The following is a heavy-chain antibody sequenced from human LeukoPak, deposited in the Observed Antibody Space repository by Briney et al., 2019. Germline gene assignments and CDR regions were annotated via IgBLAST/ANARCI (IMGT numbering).Heavy chain of an antibody. Sequence: SETLSLTCTVSGGSISSSSYYWGWIRRPPGKGLEWIGNIYYSGTTYYSPSLKSRLTISVDASRNQFSLNLNSVTAADTAVYYCARGGLRYSSSWYQVAEYFQHWGQGTLVTVSS. D-gene: IGHD6-13*01. CDR2: IYYSGTT. CDR3: ARGGLRYSSSWYQVAEYFQH. CDR1: GGSISSSSYY. J-gene: IGHJ1*01. V-gene: IGHV4-39*07.